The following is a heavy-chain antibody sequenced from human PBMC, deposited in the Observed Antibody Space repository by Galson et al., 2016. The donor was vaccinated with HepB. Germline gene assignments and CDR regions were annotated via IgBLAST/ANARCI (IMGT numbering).Heavy chain of an antibody. V-gene: IGHV3-53*01. CDR1: RFSVGDYY. CDR3: ARESRMGRGVITYFFDY. CDR2: IYSGGST. D-gene: IGHD3-10*01. J-gene: IGHJ4*02. Sequence: SLRLSCAASRFSVGDYYMNWIRQAPGKGLEWVSVIYSGGSTYYADSVKGRFTISRDNSKNTLSLQMNSLRAEDTAVYYCARESRMGRGVITYFFDYWGQGTLVTVSS.